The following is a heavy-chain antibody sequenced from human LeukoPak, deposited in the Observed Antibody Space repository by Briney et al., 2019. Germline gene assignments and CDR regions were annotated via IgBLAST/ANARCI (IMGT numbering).Heavy chain of an antibody. V-gene: IGHV4-59*01. CDR1: GGSISSYY. D-gene: IGHD7-27*01. CDR2: IYYSGST. CDR3: ASQLGTYGAFDY. Sequence: SETLSLTCTVSGGSISSYYWSWIRQPPGKGLEWIGYIYYSGSTNYNPSLKSRVTISVDTSKNQFSLKLSSVTAADTAVYYCASQLGTYGAFDYWGQGTLVTVSS. J-gene: IGHJ4*02.